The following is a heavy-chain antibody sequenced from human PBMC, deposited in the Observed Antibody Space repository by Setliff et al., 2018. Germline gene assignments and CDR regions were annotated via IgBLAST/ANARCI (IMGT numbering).Heavy chain of an antibody. J-gene: IGHJ6*03. D-gene: IGHD4-17*01. V-gene: IGHV1-69*13. CDR3: ARDSTVTTDYYYYYMDV. CDR2: IIPIFGTA. Sequence: SVKVSCKASGGTFSSYAISWVRQAPGQGLEWIGGIIPIFGTANYAQKFQGRVTITADESTSTAYMELSSLRSEDTAVYYCARDSTVTTDYYYYYMDVWGKGTTVTVSS. CDR1: GGTFSSYA.